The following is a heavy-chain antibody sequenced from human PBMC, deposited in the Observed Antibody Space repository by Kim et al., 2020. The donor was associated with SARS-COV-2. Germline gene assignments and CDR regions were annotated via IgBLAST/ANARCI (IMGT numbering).Heavy chain of an antibody. V-gene: IGHV1-3*01. D-gene: IGHD2-8*02. Sequence: TRVSQPFQGRVTFTRDTSANTASMELSSLGSEDTAVYYCARDLFHTGFDYWGQGTLVAVSS. CDR2: T. J-gene: IGHJ4*02. CDR3: ARDLFHTGFDY.